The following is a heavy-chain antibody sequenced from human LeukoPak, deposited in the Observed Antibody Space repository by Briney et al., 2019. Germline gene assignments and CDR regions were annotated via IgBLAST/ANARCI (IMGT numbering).Heavy chain of an antibody. D-gene: IGHD3-10*01. CDR1: DFSFSNYA. CDR2: VSNRGGST. V-gene: IGHV3-23*01. Sequence: GGSLRLSCAASDFSFSNYAMSWVRQAPGKGLEWVSAVSNRGGSTYYADSVKGRFPISRDNSKNTLYLQMNSLRAEDTAVYYCAKDRDPYDYGSGSYYNGVFDYWGQGTLVTVSS. J-gene: IGHJ4*02. CDR3: AKDRDPYDYGSGSYYNGVFDY.